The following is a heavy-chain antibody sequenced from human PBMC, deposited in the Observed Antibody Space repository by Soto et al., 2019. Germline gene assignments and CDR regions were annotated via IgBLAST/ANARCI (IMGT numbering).Heavy chain of an antibody. J-gene: IGHJ4*02. CDR1: GYTFNSYG. D-gene: IGHD3-10*01. V-gene: IGHV1-18*01. Sequence: GASVKVSCKASGYTFNSYGISWVRQAPGQGLEWMGWISAYNGNTNYAQKLQGRVTMTTDTSTSTAYMELRSLRSDDTAVYYCARVKLPYYYGSGSYYRGVEFDYWGQGTLVTVSS. CDR3: ARVKLPYYYGSGSYYRGVEFDY. CDR2: ISAYNGNT.